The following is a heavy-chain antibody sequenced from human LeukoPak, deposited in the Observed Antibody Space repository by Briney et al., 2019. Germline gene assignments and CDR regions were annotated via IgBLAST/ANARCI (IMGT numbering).Heavy chain of an antibody. J-gene: IGHJ4*02. CDR1: GFTFSTYA. CDR3: AKDYRDFDY. Sequence: GGSLRLSCVASGFTFSTYAMSWVRQAPGKGLEWVSSISGSGGSTYYADSVKGRFTISRDNSKNTLYLQMNSLRADDTAVYYCAKDYRDFDYWGQGTLVTVSS. CDR2: ISGSGGST. D-gene: IGHD4-11*01. V-gene: IGHV3-23*01.